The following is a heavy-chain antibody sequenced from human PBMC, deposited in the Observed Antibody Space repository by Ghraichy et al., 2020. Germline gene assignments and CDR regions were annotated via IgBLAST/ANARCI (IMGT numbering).Heavy chain of an antibody. J-gene: IGHJ4*02. D-gene: IGHD3-9*01. CDR3: ARDGAVFSDMGYYFDY. Sequence: GGSLRLSCAASGFTFSSYGMHWVRQAPGKGLEWVAVIWYDGSNKYYADSVKGRFTISRDNSKNTLYLQMNSLRAEDTAVYYCARDGAVFSDMGYYFDYWGQGTLVIVSS. CDR1: GFTFSSYG. V-gene: IGHV3-33*01. CDR2: IWYDGSNK.